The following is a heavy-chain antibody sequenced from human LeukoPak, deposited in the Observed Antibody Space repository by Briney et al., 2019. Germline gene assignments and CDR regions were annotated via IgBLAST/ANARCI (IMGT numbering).Heavy chain of an antibody. J-gene: IGHJ4*02. CDR3: ARRRDYGSGSYFPFDY. CDR2: IIPIFGTA. D-gene: IGHD3-10*01. V-gene: IGHV1-69*13. Sequence: SVKVSCKASGGTFSSYAISWVRQAPGQGLGWMGGIIPIFGTANYAQKFQGRVTITADESTSTAYMELSSLRSEDTAVYYCARRRDYGSGSYFPFDYWGQGTLVTVSS. CDR1: GGTFSSYA.